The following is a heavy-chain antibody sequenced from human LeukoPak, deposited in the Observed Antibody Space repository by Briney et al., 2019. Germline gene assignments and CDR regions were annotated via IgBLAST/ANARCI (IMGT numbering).Heavy chain of an antibody. Sequence: SETLSLTCAVYGGSFSGYYWSWIRQPPGKGLEWIGEINHSGSTNYNPSLKSRVTISVDTSKNQFSLKLSSVTAADTAVYYCARGRRKITIFGVVIARPTYYFDYWGREPWSPSPQ. CDR3: ARGRRKITIFGVVIARPTYYFDY. J-gene: IGHJ4*02. CDR2: INHSGST. V-gene: IGHV4-34*01. CDR1: GGSFSGYY. D-gene: IGHD3-3*01.